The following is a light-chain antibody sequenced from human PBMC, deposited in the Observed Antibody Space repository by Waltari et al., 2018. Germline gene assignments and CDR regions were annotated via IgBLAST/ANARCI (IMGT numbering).Light chain of an antibody. Sequence: DIVMTQTPVSLSVTPGQSASISCKSSQSPLYTDGKTYFYWYLQKAGQPPQLLIYEISMRFSGVPDRFSGSGSGTDFTLKISRVEAEDVGVYYCMQTKQFPWTLGQGTKVEVK. CDR1: QSPLYTDGKTY. V-gene: IGKV2D-29*01. J-gene: IGKJ1*01. CDR3: MQTKQFPWT. CDR2: EIS.